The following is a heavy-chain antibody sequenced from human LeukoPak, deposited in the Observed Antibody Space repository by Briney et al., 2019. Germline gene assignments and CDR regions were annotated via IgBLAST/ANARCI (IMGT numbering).Heavy chain of an antibody. J-gene: IGHJ6*02. CDR1: GFTFDDYA. CDR2: ISWNSGSI. V-gene: IGHV3-9*01. D-gene: IGHD1-7*01. CDR3: AKSQLQYYYYYGMDV. Sequence: PGGSLRLSCAASGFTFDDYAMHWVRQAPGKGLEWVSGISWNSGSIGYADSVKGRFTISRDNAKNSLYLQMNSLRTEDTALYYCAKSQLQYYYYYGMDVWGQGTTVTVSS.